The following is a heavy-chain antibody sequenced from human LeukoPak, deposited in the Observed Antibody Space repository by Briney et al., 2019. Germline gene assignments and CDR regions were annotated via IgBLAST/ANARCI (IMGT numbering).Heavy chain of an antibody. CDR3: ARPVKYSSSWYGFGDAFDI. D-gene: IGHD6-13*01. CDR2: INHSGST. CDR1: GGSFSGYY. J-gene: IGHJ3*02. V-gene: IGHV4-34*01. Sequence: PSETLSLTCAVYGGSFSGYYWSWIRQPPGKGLEWIGEINHSGSTNYNPSLKSRVTISADTSKNQFSLKLSSVTAADTAVYYCARPVKYSSSWYGFGDAFDIWGQGTMVTVSS.